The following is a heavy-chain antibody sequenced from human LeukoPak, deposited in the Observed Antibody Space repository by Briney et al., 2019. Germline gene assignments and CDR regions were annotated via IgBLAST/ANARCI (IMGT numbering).Heavy chain of an antibody. D-gene: IGHD1-26*01. CDR3: ARDHFSGRHQGVFDF. J-gene: IGHJ4*02. V-gene: IGHV3-30*04. CDR1: GFTFSDYA. Sequence: GGSLRLSCVASGFTFSDYAMHWVRQAPGKGLEWVAVFSYDGRNNYYADSVKGRFTISRDTSKNTLYLQMNSLRAEETAVYYCARDHFSGRHQGVFDFWGQGTLVTVSS. CDR2: FSYDGRNN.